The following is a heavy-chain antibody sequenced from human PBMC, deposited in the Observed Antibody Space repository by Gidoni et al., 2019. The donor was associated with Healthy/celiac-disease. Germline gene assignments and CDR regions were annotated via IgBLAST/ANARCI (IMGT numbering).Heavy chain of an antibody. Sequence: QVQLVESGGGVVQPGRSLRLPWAASGFTSSSYGMHWVRQAPGKGLEWVAVIWYDGSNKYYADSVKGRFTISRDNSKNTLYLQMNSLRAEDTAVYYCARDHIAAAGSYFDYWGQGTLVTVSS. CDR2: IWYDGSNK. CDR3: ARDHIAAAGSYFDY. V-gene: IGHV3-33*01. CDR1: GFTSSSYG. D-gene: IGHD6-13*01. J-gene: IGHJ4*02.